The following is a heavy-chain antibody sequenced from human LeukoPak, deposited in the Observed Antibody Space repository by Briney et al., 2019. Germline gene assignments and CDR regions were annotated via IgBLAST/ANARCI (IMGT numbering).Heavy chain of an antibody. CDR3: ARDLISGWSIDY. Sequence: GASVKVSCKASGYTFTSYYMHWVRQGPGQGLEWMGMINPSGGSTSYAQKFQGRVTMTRDKSTSTVYMELSSLRSEDTAVYYCARDLISGWSIDYWGQGTLVTVSS. CDR1: GYTFTSYY. CDR2: INPSGGST. J-gene: IGHJ4*02. D-gene: IGHD6-19*01. V-gene: IGHV1-46*01.